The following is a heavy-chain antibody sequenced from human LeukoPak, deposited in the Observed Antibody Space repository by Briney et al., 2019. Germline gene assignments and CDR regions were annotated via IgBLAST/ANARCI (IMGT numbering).Heavy chain of an antibody. J-gene: IGHJ4*02. CDR2: IYYSGDT. CDR1: GGSISSSSYY. D-gene: IGHD3-10*01. CDR3: ARQGTYFYASGNFEGY. V-gene: IGHV4-39*01. Sequence: PSETLSLTCTVSGGSISSSSYYWAWIRQPPGQGLEWIGSIYYSGDTYYNPSLKSRVSISVDTSKTQFSLGLSSVTAADTAVYYCARQGTYFYASGNFEGYWGQGTLVTVSS.